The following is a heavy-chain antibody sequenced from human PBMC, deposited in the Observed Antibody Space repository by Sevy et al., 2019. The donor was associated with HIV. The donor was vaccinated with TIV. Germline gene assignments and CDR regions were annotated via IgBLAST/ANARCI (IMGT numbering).Heavy chain of an antibody. D-gene: IGHD6-19*01. CDR3: ARAIGSSGSTYYYYYGMDV. Sequence: GGSLRLSCGASGFTFSSYGMYWVRQVPGKGLEWVALIRYDGTKKDYTDSVKGRFTISRDNSKNTLILQMDSLRVEDTAVYYCARAIGSSGSTYYYYYGMDVWGQGTTVTASS. CDR2: IRYDGTKK. J-gene: IGHJ6*01. CDR1: GFTFSSYG. V-gene: IGHV3-33*07.